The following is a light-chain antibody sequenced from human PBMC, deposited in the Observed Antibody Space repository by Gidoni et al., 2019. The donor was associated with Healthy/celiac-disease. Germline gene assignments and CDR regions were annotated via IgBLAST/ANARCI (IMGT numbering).Light chain of an antibody. J-gene: IGKJ2*01. V-gene: IGKV3-15*01. CDR2: GAS. CDR3: QQYNNWPRMYT. CDR1: QSVSSN. Sequence: EIVMPQSPATLSVSTGERATLSCRASQSVSSNLAWYQQKPGQAPRLLIYGASTRATGIPARFSGSVSGTEFTLTISSLQSEDFAVYYCQQYNNWPRMYTFGQGTKLEIK.